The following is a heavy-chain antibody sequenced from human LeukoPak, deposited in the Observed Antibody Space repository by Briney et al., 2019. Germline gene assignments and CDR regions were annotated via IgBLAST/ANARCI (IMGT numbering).Heavy chain of an antibody. J-gene: IGHJ5*02. Sequence: GASVKVSCKASGYTFTGYYVHWVRHAPGQGLEWMGWINPNSGGTNYAQKFQGRVTMTRDTSISTAYMELSRLRSDDTAVYYCARDRVGGTMVRGVIITRGNWFDPWGQGTLVTVSS. CDR2: INPNSGGT. V-gene: IGHV1-2*02. CDR1: GYTFTGYY. D-gene: IGHD3-10*01. CDR3: ARDRVGGTMVRGVIITRGNWFDP.